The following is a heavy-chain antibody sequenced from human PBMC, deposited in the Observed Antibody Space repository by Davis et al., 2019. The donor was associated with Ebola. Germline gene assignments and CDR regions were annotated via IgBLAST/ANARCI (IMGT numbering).Heavy chain of an antibody. V-gene: IGHV5-51*01. J-gene: IGHJ4*02. CDR3: ARRGNFSNEYFDY. CDR2: IYPGNSDT. CDR1: RYSFTSHW. Sequence: GESLKISCKGSRYSFTSHWIGWVRQMPGKGLEWMGIIYPGNSDTRYSPSFQGQVTISADTSITTAYLQWSSQKASDTAMYFCARRGNFSNEYFDYWGQGTLVTVSS. D-gene: IGHD4-11*01.